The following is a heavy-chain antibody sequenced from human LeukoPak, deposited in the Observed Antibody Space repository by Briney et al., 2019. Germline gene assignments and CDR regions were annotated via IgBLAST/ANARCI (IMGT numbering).Heavy chain of an antibody. J-gene: IGHJ6*02. D-gene: IGHD6-19*01. Sequence: ASVKVSCKASGYAFTSQYMHWLRQAPGQGLEWMGIITPSGGSTNYAQKFQSRVTITADKSTNTAFMELSTLRSEDTAVYYCARVAVAPPAFLFYYGMDVWGQGTTVTVSS. V-gene: IGHV1-46*01. CDR2: ITPSGGST. CDR3: ARVAVAPPAFLFYYGMDV. CDR1: GYAFTSQY.